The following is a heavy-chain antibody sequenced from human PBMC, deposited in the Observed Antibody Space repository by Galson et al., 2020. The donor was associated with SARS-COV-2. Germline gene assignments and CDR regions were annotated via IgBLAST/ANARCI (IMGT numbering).Heavy chain of an antibody. D-gene: IGHD4-17*01. J-gene: IGHJ4*02. CDR1: GGSISSGTYY. CDR2: IYTSGIT. V-gene: IGHV4-61*02. CDR3: ARQDMTVTDTFDY. Sequence: LRLSCTVSGGSISSGTYYWSWIRQPAGKGLEWIGRIYTSGITNYNPSLKSRATISVDTSKNQFSLKLSSVTAADTAIYYCARQDMTVTDTFDYWGQGTLVTVSS.